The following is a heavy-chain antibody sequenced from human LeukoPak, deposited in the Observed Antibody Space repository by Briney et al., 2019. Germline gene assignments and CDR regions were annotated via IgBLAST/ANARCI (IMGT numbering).Heavy chain of an antibody. CDR3: ANSYDDRGYSPPYYFEY. CDR1: GFTFSSYG. Sequence: PGGPLRLSCAASGFTFSSYGMSWVRQAPGKGLEWVSASSGSGGNTYYAGSVKGRFTISRDNSKNTLYLQMNSLRAEDTAVYFCANSYDDRGYSPPYYFEYWGQGALVSVSS. CDR2: SSGSGGNT. D-gene: IGHD3-22*01. V-gene: IGHV3-23*01. J-gene: IGHJ4*02.